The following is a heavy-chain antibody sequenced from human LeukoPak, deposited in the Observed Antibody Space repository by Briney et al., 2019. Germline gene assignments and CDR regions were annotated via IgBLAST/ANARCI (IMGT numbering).Heavy chain of an antibody. CDR2: IHNDGGIT. CDR3: VREGPRRDGYPTDY. J-gene: IGHJ4*02. Sequence: RRPLTLSCAASVFTFSSCAMSWFRHPPGKGLDGFSSIHNDGGITGYADSVKGRFTISRDNAKNTLYMQMNSLRAEDTAVYYCVREGPRRDGYPTDYWGQGTLVTVSS. V-gene: IGHV3-74*01. CDR1: VFTFSSCA. D-gene: IGHD5-24*01.